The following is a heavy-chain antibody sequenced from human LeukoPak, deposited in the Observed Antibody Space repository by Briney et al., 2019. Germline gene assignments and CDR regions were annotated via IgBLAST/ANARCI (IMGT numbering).Heavy chain of an antibody. J-gene: IGHJ3*02. CDR2: IYYSGST. D-gene: IGHD3-22*01. CDR1: GGSFSSYY. CDR3: ARGNYYDPTTYYRAFDI. Sequence: SETLSLTCAVYGGSFSSYYWSWIRQPPGKGLEWIGYIYYSGSTNYNPSLKSRVSMSVGTSKIQFSLKLSSVTAADTAVYYCARGNYYDPTTYYRAFDIWGQGTMVTVSS. V-gene: IGHV4-59*01.